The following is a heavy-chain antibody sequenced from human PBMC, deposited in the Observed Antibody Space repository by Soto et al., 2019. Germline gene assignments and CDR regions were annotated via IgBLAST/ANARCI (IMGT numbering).Heavy chain of an antibody. D-gene: IGHD6-13*01. V-gene: IGHV3-23*01. Sequence: EVPLLDSGGGLVQPGGSLRLSFAASGFTFSSYAMNWVRQAPGKGLEWVSVISGSGGSTYYADSVKGRFTISRDNSKNTLYLQMNSLRAEDTAVYYCARRGPGTDFDYWGQGTLVTVSS. CDR1: GFTFSSYA. J-gene: IGHJ4*02. CDR3: ARRGPGTDFDY. CDR2: ISGSGGST.